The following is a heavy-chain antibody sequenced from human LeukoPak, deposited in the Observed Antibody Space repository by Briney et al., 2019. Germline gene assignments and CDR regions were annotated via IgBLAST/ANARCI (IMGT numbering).Heavy chain of an antibody. CDR3: ARDFGRFDVFDI. V-gene: IGHV3-53*01. CDR2: IYSDGRT. J-gene: IGHJ3*02. CDR1: GFTVSTNY. D-gene: IGHD3-10*01. Sequence: GSLRLSCAACGFTVSTNYMSWVRQAPGKGLEWVSVIYSDGRTYYTDSVKGRFTISRDNSKNTLYLQMNKLRAEDTALFYCARDFGRFDVFDIWGEGTMVTVSS.